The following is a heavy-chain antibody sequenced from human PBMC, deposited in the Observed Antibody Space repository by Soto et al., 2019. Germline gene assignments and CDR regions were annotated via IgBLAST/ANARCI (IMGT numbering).Heavy chain of an antibody. CDR1: GDTFTDYY. CDR2: VNPSGGHT. CDR3: ARGGHVVVVTAALDY. J-gene: IGHJ4*02. D-gene: IGHD2-21*02. Sequence: QVQLVQSGAELMKPGASVKVSCTASGDTFTDYYIHWFRQDPGQGLEWMGTVNPSGGHTTYAQHFLGRMTMTRDTSSSTLYMELTSLTSEPAAGYYCARGGHVVVVTAALDYWGQGTPVTASS. V-gene: IGHV1-46*01.